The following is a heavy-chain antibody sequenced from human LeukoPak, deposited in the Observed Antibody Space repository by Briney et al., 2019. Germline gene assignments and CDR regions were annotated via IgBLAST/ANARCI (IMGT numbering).Heavy chain of an antibody. Sequence: SETLSLTCAVHGGSFSGYYWSWIRRPPGKGLEWIGEINHSGSTNYNPSLKSRVTISVDTSKNQFSLKLSSVTAADTAVYYCARGIVVVPAAILFYNWFDPWGQGTLVTVSS. J-gene: IGHJ5*02. CDR3: ARGIVVVPAAILFYNWFDP. CDR2: INHSGST. CDR1: GGSFSGYY. V-gene: IGHV4-34*01. D-gene: IGHD2-2*02.